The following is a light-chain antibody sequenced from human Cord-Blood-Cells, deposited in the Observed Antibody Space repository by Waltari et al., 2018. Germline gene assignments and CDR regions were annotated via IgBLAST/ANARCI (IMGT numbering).Light chain of an antibody. Sequence: QSALTQPASVSGSPGQSITISCTGTSSDVGSYNLVPWYQQHPGQAPKLMIYEGSKRPSGVSNRFSGSKSGNTASLTISGLQAEDEADYYCCSYAGSSTFLFGGGTKLTVL. CDR2: EGS. J-gene: IGLJ3*02. CDR3: CSYAGSSTFL. CDR1: SSDVGSYNL. V-gene: IGLV2-23*03.